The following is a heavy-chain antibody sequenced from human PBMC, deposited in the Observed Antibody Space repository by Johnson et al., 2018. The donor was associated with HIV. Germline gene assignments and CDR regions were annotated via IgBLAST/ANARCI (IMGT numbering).Heavy chain of an antibody. Sequence: VQLVESGGGVVQPGRSLRLSCAASGFTFSSYAMHWVRQAPGKGLEWVAVISYDGSNKYYADSVKGRFTISRDNSKNTLYLQMNSLRAEDTAVYYCAIIPPGGAGKGADAFDIWGQGTMVTVSS. CDR3: AIIPPGGAGKGADAFDI. CDR1: GFTFSSYA. D-gene: IGHD1-26*01. CDR2: ISYDGSNK. J-gene: IGHJ3*02. V-gene: IGHV3-30-3*01.